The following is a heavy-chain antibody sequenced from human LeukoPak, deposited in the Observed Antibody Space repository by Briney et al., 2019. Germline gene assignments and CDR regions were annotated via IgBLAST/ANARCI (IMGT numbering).Heavy chain of an antibody. CDR2: ISSGSKYI. CDR1: GFIFSKYS. V-gene: IGHV3-21*01. CDR3: AREDFGGNVDY. J-gene: IGHJ4*02. Sequence: GGSLRLSCAASGFIFSKYSMNWVRQAPGKGLEWVSSISSGSKYIYYADSMKGRLTISRDNAKNSLFLQMNSLRAEDTAVYYCAREDFGGNVDYWGQGTLVTVS. D-gene: IGHD4/OR15-4a*01.